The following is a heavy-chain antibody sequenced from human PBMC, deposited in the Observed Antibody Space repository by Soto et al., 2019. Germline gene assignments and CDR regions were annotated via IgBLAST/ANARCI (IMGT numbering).Heavy chain of an antibody. D-gene: IGHD3-16*01. V-gene: IGHV4-31*03. CDR2: IYYSGST. CDR3: ARVGSSYARRGLDV. Sequence: GPGPTPPSETLSLTCNVSGGAIDSGGYYWCWIRQLPGKGLEWIGYIYYSGSTYYNPSLKSRVSISIDTSKNQFSLKLISVTAADTAVYYCARVGSSYARRGLDVWGQGTTVTVSS. CDR1: GGAIDSGGYY. J-gene: IGHJ6*02.